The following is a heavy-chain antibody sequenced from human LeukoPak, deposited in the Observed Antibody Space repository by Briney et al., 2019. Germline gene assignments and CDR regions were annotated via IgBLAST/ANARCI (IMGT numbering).Heavy chain of an antibody. CDR3: ARGRMSSSWSDY. CDR1: GYTFTSYD. Sequence: GASVKVPCKASGYTFTSYDINWVRQATGQGLEWMGWMNPNSGNTGYAQKFQGRVTMTRNTSISTAYMELSSLRSEDTAVYYCARGRMSSSWSDYWGQGTLVTVSS. J-gene: IGHJ4*02. V-gene: IGHV1-8*01. D-gene: IGHD6-13*01. CDR2: MNPNSGNT.